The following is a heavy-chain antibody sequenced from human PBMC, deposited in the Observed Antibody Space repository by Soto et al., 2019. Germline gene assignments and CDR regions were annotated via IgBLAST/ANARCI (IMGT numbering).Heavy chain of an antibody. V-gene: IGHV4-39*01. Sequence: SETLSLTCTVSGGSISSSSYYWGWIRQPPGKGLEWIGSIYYSGSTYYNPSLKSRVTISVDTSKNQFSLKLSSVTAADTAVYYCARLGPRITIFGVVHGLYGMDVWGQGTTVTVSS. D-gene: IGHD3-3*01. CDR3: ARLGPRITIFGVVHGLYGMDV. CDR2: IYYSGST. CDR1: GGSISSSSYY. J-gene: IGHJ6*02.